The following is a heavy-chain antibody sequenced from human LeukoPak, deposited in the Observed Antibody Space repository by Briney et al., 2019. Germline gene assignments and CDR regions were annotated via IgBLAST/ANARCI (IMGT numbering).Heavy chain of an antibody. D-gene: IGHD6-19*01. Sequence: PSETLSLTCSVSGGSISSYYWTWIRQPPGKGLEWIGYMYYSGSTNYNPSLKSRVTISVDTSKNQFSLKLSSVTAADTAVYYCARDLGYSSGWYDYWGQGTLVTVSS. CDR1: GGSISSYY. V-gene: IGHV4-59*12. J-gene: IGHJ4*02. CDR2: MYYSGST. CDR3: ARDLGYSSGWYDY.